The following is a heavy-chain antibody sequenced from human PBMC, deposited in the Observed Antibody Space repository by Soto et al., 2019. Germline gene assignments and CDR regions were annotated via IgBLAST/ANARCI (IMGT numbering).Heavy chain of an antibody. Sequence: SGTLSLTCAVYGGSFSGYSWTWTREPPGKGLEWIGEINHSGSTNYNPSLKSRVTISVDTSKNQFSLKLSSVTAADTAVYYCARGGGILTGYPARYHYYGMDVSCQGISLTVFS. CDR1: GGSFSGYS. J-gene: IGHJ6*02. CDR3: ARGGGILTGYPARYHYYGMDV. V-gene: IGHV4-34*01. D-gene: IGHD3-9*01. CDR2: INHSGST.